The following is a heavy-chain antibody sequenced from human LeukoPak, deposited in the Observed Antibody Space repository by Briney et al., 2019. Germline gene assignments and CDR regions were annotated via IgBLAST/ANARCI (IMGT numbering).Heavy chain of an antibody. CDR2: ISGSSGLT. V-gene: IGHV3-23*01. Sequence: QTGGSPRLSCAASGFTFSSYAMSWVRQAPGKGLEWVSAISGSSGLTYYADSVKGRFTISRDNSKNTLFLQMNSLRAEDTAVYYCARRGESASYGDYRFDYWGQGTLVTVSS. CDR3: ARRGESASYGDYRFDY. D-gene: IGHD4-17*01. J-gene: IGHJ4*02. CDR1: GFTFSSYA.